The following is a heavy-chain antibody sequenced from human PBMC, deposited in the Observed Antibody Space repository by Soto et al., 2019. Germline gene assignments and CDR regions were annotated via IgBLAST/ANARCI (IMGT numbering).Heavy chain of an antibody. CDR2: IYYSGST. CDR1: GGSISSGGYY. Sequence: SETLSLTCTVSGGSISSGGYYWSWIRQHPGKGLEWIGYIYYSGSTYYNPSLKSRVTISVDTSKNQFSLKLSSVTAADTAVYYCARDDGSGSYYYYGMDVWGQGTTVTVSS. V-gene: IGHV4-31*03. CDR3: ARDDGSGSYYYYGMDV. D-gene: IGHD3-10*01. J-gene: IGHJ6*02.